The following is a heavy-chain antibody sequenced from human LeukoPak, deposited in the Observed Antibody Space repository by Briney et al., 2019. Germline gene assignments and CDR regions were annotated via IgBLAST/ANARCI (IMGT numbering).Heavy chain of an antibody. J-gene: IGHJ3*02. V-gene: IGHV3-21*01. D-gene: IGHD5-24*01. CDR2: ISSSSSYI. Sequence: GGSLRLSCAASGFTFSSYSMNWVRQAPGKGLEWVSSISSSSSYIYYADSVKGRFTISRDNAKNSLYLQMNSLRAEDTAVYYCARGWLQSDAFDIWGQGTMVTVSS. CDR3: ARGWLQSDAFDI. CDR1: GFTFSSYS.